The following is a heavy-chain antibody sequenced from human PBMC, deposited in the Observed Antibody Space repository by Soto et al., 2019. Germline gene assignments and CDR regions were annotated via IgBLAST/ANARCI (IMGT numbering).Heavy chain of an antibody. CDR3: ALVGGYCSSTSCFDY. V-gene: IGHV3-74*01. J-gene: IGHJ4*02. D-gene: IGHD2-2*01. CDR1: GFTFRSFW. Sequence: GAPRTSLGGPGFTFRSFWVDRGRPAPGKGLVWVSRINSDGSSTSYADSVKGRFTISRDNAKNTLYLQMNSLRAEDTAVYYCALVGGYCSSTSCFDYWGQGTLVTVSS. CDR2: INSDGSST.